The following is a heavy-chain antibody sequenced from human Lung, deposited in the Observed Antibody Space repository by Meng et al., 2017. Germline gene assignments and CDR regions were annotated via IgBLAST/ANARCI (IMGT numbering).Heavy chain of an antibody. Sequence: QMQEWGPVLVKPSETLSLTCPVADGSISSGTYYWGWIRQLPGKGLEWIAYIHYSGSTYYSPSLKSRVTISVDTSKNQLSLKLSSMTAADTAVYYCARYVFDSSSLYSNWFDPWCQGTLVTVSS. D-gene: IGHD3-22*01. CDR2: IHYSGST. CDR3: ARYVFDSSSLYSNWFDP. V-gene: IGHV4-31*03. CDR1: DGSISSGTYY. J-gene: IGHJ5*02.